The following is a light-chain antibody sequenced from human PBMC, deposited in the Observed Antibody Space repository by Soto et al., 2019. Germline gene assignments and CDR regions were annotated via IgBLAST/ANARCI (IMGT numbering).Light chain of an antibody. J-gene: IGKJ1*01. V-gene: IGKV3-20*01. Sequence: EIVLTQSPGTLSLSPGERATLSCRASQSVSSSYLAWYQQKPGQAPRLHISDASSRATGIPDRFSDSGSGTDFTLTISRLEPEDFAVYYCQQYRSSPVTFGQGTKVEIK. CDR1: QSVSSSY. CDR3: QQYRSSPVT. CDR2: DAS.